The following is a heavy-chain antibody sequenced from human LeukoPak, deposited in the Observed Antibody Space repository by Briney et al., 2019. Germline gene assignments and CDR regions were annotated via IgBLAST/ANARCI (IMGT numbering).Heavy chain of an antibody. CDR3: ARGGVDIVATMGIFDY. CDR1: HYTFTSYG. CDR2: ISPSNGDT. J-gene: IGHJ4*02. Sequence: AAVKVPFKASHYTFTSYGISCMRQAPGQRTESIRSISPSNGDTRYVQKFQGRITMTTATSTSTVYMELQSLRSDDTAVYYCARGGVDIVATMGIFDYWGQGTLVTVSS. D-gene: IGHD5-12*01. V-gene: IGHV1-18*01.